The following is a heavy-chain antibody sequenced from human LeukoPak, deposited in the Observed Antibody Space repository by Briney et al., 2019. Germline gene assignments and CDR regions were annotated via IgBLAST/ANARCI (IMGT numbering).Heavy chain of an antibody. V-gene: IGHV4-31*03. Sequence: PSETLSLTCTVSGGSISSGGYYWSWIRQHPGKGLEWIGYIYYSGSTYYNPSLKSRVTISVDTSKNQFSLKLSSVTAADTAVCYCASAGGWAGYFDYWGQGTLVTVSS. J-gene: IGHJ4*02. D-gene: IGHD6-19*01. CDR3: ASAGGWAGYFDY. CDR1: GGSISSGGYY. CDR2: IYYSGST.